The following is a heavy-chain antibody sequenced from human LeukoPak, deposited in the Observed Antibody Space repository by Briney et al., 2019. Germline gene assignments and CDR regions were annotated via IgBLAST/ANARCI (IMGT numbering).Heavy chain of an antibody. D-gene: IGHD2-15*01. V-gene: IGHV1-18*04. J-gene: IGHJ3*02. CDR2: ISAYNGNT. CDR1: GYTFTSYG. Sequence: ASVKVSCKASGYTFTSYGISWVRQAPGQGLEGMGWISAYNGNTNYAQKLQGRVTMTTDTSTSTAYMELRSLRSDDTAVYYCARVRYCSGGSCYSDAFDIWGQGTMVTVSS. CDR3: ARVRYCSGGSCYSDAFDI.